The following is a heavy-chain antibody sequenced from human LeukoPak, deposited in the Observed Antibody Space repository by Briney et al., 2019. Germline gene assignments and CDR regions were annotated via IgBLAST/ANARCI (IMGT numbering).Heavy chain of an antibody. V-gene: IGHV4-30-4*07. CDR1: GGSISSGGYS. J-gene: IGHJ4*02. Sequence: PSEALSLTCAVSGGSISSGGYSWNWIRQPPGKGLEWIGYISYSGSTYYNPSLKSRVTISLDTSKNQLSLRLSSVTAADTAVYYCAREGSRDFWSGPVYYFDYWGQGTLVTVSS. CDR3: AREGSRDFWSGPVYYFDY. D-gene: IGHD3-3*01. CDR2: ISYSGST.